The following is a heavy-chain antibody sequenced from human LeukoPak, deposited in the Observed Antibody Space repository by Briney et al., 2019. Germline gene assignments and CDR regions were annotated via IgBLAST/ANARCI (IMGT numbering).Heavy chain of an antibody. CDR3: ARDCVPTQNYYDSSGYHYDY. Sequence: GASVKGSCKASGYTFTRYYMHWVRQAPGQGLEWMGIINPSGGSTSYAQKSQGRVTMTRDTSTSTVYMELSSLRSEDTAVYYCARDCVPTQNYYDSSGYHYDYWGQGTLVTVSS. CDR2: INPSGGST. V-gene: IGHV1-46*01. J-gene: IGHJ4*02. CDR1: GYTFTRYY. D-gene: IGHD3-22*01.